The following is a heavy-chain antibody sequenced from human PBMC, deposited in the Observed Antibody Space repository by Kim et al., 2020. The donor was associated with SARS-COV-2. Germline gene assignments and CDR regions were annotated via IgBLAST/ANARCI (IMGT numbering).Heavy chain of an antibody. CDR2: IYYSGST. D-gene: IGHD6-19*01. CDR3: ARVGAAYTSGDMDV. V-gene: IGHV4-39*01. CDR1: GGSISRNGYY. Sequence: SETLSLTCSVSGGSISRNGYYWGWIRQPPGKGLEWIGSIYYSGSTYYNPSLKSRVTISVDTSKNQFYLKLSSVTAADTAVYYCARVGAAYTSGDMDVWGQGTTVTVSS. J-gene: IGHJ6*02.